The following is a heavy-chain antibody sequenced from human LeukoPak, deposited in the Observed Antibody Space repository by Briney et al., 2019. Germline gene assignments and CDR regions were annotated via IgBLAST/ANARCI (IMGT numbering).Heavy chain of an antibody. Sequence: ASVKVSCKASGYTFTSYGISWVRQAPGQELEWMGWISAYNGNTNYAQKLQGRVTMTTDTSTSTAYMELRSLRSDDTAVYYCARVPLGATSPYYFDYWGQGTLVTVFS. D-gene: IGHD1-26*01. CDR2: ISAYNGNT. CDR3: ARVPLGATSPYYFDY. CDR1: GYTFTSYG. J-gene: IGHJ4*02. V-gene: IGHV1-18*01.